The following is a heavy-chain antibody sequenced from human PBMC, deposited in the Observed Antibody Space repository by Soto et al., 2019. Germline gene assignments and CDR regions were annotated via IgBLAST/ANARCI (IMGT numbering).Heavy chain of an antibody. Sequence: EVQLVESGGGLVQPGGSLRLSCATSGFIFSSHWMSWLRQAPGKGLEWLANIKPDGSEKIYVDSVKGRFTISRDNAKNSLYLQVNDLRAEDTAVYYCAAYSSSRYSYWGQGTLVTVSS. CDR2: IKPDGSEK. D-gene: IGHD6-13*01. CDR1: GFIFSSHW. J-gene: IGHJ4*02. V-gene: IGHV3-7*01. CDR3: AAYSSSRYSY.